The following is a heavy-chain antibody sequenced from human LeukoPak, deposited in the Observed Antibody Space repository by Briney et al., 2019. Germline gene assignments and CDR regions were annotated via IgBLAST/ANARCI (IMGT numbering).Heavy chain of an antibody. CDR3: ARGGRYYFDY. J-gene: IGHJ4*02. CDR2: ISGSAGDT. Sequence: SGGSLRLSCAASGFTFYNYAMSWVRQAPGKGLEWVSTISGSAGDTYYADSVKGRFTISRDNSKNTLYLQMNSLRAEDTAVYYCARGGRYYFDYWGQGTLVTVSS. D-gene: IGHD3/OR15-3a*01. V-gene: IGHV3-23*01. CDR1: GFTFYNYA.